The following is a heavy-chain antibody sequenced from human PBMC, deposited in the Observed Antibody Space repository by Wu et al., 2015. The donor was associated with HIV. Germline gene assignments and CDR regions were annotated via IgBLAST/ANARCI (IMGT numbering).Heavy chain of an antibody. CDR1: GGTFSSYA. D-gene: IGHD1-26*01. CDR3: ARVMEVIRQVGARLGGDYYFDY. CDR2: IIPIFGTA. J-gene: IGHJ4*02. Sequence: QVQLVQSGAEVKKPGSSVKVSCKASGGTFSSYAISWVRQAPGQGLEWMGGIIPIFGTANYAQKFQGRVTITTDESTSTAYMELSSLRSEDTAVYYCARVMEVIRQVGARLGGDYYFDYWGQGTLVTVSS. V-gene: IGHV1-69*05.